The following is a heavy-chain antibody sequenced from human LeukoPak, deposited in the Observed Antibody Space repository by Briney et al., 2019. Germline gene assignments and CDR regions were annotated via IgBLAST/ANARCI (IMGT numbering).Heavy chain of an antibody. Sequence: SETLSLTCTVSGGSISYYYWTWIRQSPGKGLGWIGQIYYTGSTYYNPSLKRRVTISVDTSRNQFSLNLTSVTAADTAVYYCARGGTYNDILSFDPWGQGTLVTVSS. CDR3: ARGGTYNDILSFDP. J-gene: IGHJ5*02. CDR2: IYYTGST. CDR1: GGSISYYY. V-gene: IGHV4-59*01. D-gene: IGHD3-9*01.